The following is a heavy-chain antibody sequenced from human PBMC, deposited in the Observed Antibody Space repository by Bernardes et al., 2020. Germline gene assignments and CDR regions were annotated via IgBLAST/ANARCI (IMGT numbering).Heavy chain of an antibody. J-gene: IGHJ6*03. V-gene: IGHV4-61*01. CDR3: ARLNYYYYYMDV. CDR2: IFYTGST. Sequence: SETLSLPCTVSGGSVSSGIYYWSWIRQPPGKGLEWIGYIFYTGSTNYNPSLKSRVTISIDTSKNQFSLKLSSVTAADTAVYYCARLNYYYYYMDVWGKGTTVTVSS. CDR1: GGSVSSGIYY.